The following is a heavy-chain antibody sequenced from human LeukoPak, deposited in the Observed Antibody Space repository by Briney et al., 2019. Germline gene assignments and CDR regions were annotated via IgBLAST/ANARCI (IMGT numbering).Heavy chain of an antibody. J-gene: IGHJ4*02. CDR1: GYTFNSSY. D-gene: IGHD3-22*01. CDR2: INPSDDST. Sequence: GASVKVSCKASGYTFNSSYMHWVRQAPGQGLEWMGIINPSDDSTRYAQKFQGRVTMTKDTSTNTVYTHLSSLSSDDTAVYYCARAYYESSAYRHAVYFDYWGQGTLVTVSS. V-gene: IGHV1-46*02. CDR3: ARAYYESSAYRHAVYFDY.